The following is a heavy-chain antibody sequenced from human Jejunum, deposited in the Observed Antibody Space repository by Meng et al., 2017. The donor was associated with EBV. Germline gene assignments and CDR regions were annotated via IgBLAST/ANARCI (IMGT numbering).Heavy chain of an antibody. CDR1: GFTFGSHA. CDR3: AQDQNYAGSGSYYVS. J-gene: IGHJ5*02. CDR2: LSGHGGEI. D-gene: IGHD3-10*01. Sequence: EVQLVESGGDLEQPGGSLRLSCVASGFTFGSHAMAWVRQAPGKGLEWVSSLSGHGGEISYADSVKGRFTISRDNSRNTVYLQMNSLRAEDTAVYYCAQDQNYAGSGSYYVSWGQGTLGTVSS. V-gene: IGHV3-23*04.